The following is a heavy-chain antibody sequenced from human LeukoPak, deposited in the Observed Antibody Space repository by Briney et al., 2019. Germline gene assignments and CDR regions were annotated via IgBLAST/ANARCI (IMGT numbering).Heavy chain of an antibody. CDR3: AKSVYHSGNY. J-gene: IGHJ4*02. V-gene: IGHV3-23*01. CDR1: GFTISTYG. Sequence: GGSLRLSCAPSGFTISTYGMSWVRQAPGKGLEWVSSISGGTTYYADSVKGRFTISRDNSKNTVSLQMNSLRAEDTAVYYCAKSVYHSGNYWGQGTLVTVSS. CDR2: ISGGTT. D-gene: IGHD3-10*01.